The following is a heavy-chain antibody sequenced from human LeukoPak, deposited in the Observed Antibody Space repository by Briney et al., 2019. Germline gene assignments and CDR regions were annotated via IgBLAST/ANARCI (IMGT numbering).Heavy chain of an antibody. D-gene: IGHD5-24*01. CDR1: GGSISRYY. J-gene: IGHJ6*02. CDR3: ARHPRDGYNSPYFYYGVAV. V-gene: IGHV4-59*08. Sequence: PSETLSLTCSVSGGSISRYYWSWIRQPPGKGLEWIGHIYYNASTNYNPSLKSRVTISVDTSTNQSSLKLSSVTAADTAVYYCARHPRDGYNSPYFYYGVAVWGHGTTVTVSS. CDR2: IYYNAST.